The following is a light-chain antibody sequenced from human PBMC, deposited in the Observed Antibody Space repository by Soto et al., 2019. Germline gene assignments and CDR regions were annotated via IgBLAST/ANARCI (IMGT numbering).Light chain of an antibody. J-gene: IGKJ1*01. V-gene: IGKV3-20*01. CDR2: GAS. CDR1: QSVSSSH. Sequence: EIVLTQSPGTLSLSPGERVTLSCRASQSVSSSHLAWYQQKPGQAPRLLIYGASSRATGIPDRFSGSGSGTDFTLTISRLEPEDFAVYYCQQYGSSPPTFGQGTKVEIK. CDR3: QQYGSSPPT.